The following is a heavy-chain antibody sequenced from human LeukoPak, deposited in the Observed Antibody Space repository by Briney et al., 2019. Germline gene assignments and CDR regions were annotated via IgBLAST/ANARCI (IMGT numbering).Heavy chain of an antibody. CDR3: ARGIGTSYDSSRDAFDI. CDR1: GYSISSGYY. J-gene: IGHJ3*02. V-gene: IGHV4-38-2*02. CDR2: IYSPGTN. D-gene: IGHD3-22*01. Sequence: PSETLSLTCTVSGYSISSGYYWGWIRQPAGKGLEWIGRIYSPGTNYNYNPSLKSRVTISIDTSKNQFSLKLTSVTAADTAVYYCARGIGTSYDSSRDAFDIWGQGTMVTVSS.